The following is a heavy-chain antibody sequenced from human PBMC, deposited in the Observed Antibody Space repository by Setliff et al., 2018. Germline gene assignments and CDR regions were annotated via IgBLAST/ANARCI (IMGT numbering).Heavy chain of an antibody. J-gene: IGHJ4*02. V-gene: IGHV3-7*01. CDR1: GFTFSTYW. D-gene: IGHD1-7*01. CDR2: IKGDGSEK. Sequence: GGSLRLSCAASGFTFSTYWMTWIRQAPGKGLEWVANIKGDGSEKYYVDSVEGRFAISRDNAKNSLYLQMNSLRAEDTAVYYCAKPQVELRWGFESWGQGTPVTVSS. CDR3: AKPQVELRWGFES.